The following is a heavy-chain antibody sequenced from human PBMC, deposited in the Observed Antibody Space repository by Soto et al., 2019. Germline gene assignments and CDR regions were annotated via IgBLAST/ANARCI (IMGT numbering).Heavy chain of an antibody. CDR1: GFSFDDYA. Sequence: EVQLVESGGGLVQPGRSLRLSCAASGFSFDDYAMHWVRQAPGKGLEWVSGISWNGGSIGYADSVKGRFTISRDNANDSRYLQMNSLRAEDTALYYCAKDHYGSAIYGMDGWGQGTTVTVSS. CDR3: AKDHYGSAIYGMDG. CDR2: ISWNGGSI. J-gene: IGHJ6*02. D-gene: IGHD3-10*01. V-gene: IGHV3-9*01.